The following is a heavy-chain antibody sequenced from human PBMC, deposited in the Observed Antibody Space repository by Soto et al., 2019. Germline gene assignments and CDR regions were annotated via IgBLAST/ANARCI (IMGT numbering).Heavy chain of an antibody. D-gene: IGHD3-22*01. Sequence: GSLRLSCAASGFTLSSYWMHWVRQAPGKGLVWVSRINSDGSSTSYADSVKGRFTISRDNAKNTLYLQMKSLRAEDTAVYYCARDPGTGYYDSSGYYYDWGQGTLVTVSS. J-gene: IGHJ4*02. V-gene: IGHV3-74*01. CDR1: GFTLSSYW. CDR2: INSDGSST. CDR3: ARDPGTGYYDSSGYYYD.